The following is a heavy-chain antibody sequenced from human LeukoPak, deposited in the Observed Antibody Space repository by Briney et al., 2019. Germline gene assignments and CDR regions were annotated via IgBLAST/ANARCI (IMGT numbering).Heavy chain of an antibody. J-gene: IGHJ4*02. D-gene: IGHD5-18*01. V-gene: IGHV1-8*01. CDR3: AKRGYSYGDFDY. Sequence: ASVKVSCKASGYTFTSYDINWVRQATGQGLEWMGWMNPDSGNTGYAQKFQGRVTMTRNTSISTAYMELSRLRSEDTAVYYCAKRGYSYGDFDYWGQGTLVTVSS. CDR2: MNPDSGNT. CDR1: GYTFTSYD.